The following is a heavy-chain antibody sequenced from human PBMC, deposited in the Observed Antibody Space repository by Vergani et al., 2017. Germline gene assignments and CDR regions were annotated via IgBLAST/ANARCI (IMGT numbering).Heavy chain of an antibody. CDR1: GGTFSSYT. J-gene: IGHJ6*02. CDR2: IIPILGIA. CDR3: ARSSYYGSGSYYYYYGMDA. D-gene: IGHD3-10*01. Sequence: QVQLVQSGAEVKKPGSSVKVSCKASGGTFSSYTISWVRQAPAQGLEWMGRIIPILGIANYAQKFQGRVTITADKSTSTAYMELSSLRSEDTAVYYCARSSYYGSGSYYYYYGMDAWGQGTTVTVSS. V-gene: IGHV1-69*02.